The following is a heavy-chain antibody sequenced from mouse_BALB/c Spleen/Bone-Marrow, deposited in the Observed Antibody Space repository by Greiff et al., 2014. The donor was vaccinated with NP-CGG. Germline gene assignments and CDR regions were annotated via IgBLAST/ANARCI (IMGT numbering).Heavy chain of an antibody. CDR1: GYNFTSYW. Sequence: QVQLKESGAERVKPGTSVTLSCKASGYNFTSYWVNWVKLRPGQGLEWIGDIYPVSASTNYNEKFRSKATLTVDTSSSTAYMQLSNLASDDSALYYCASGVYYAMTTGVKEPQSPSPQ. CDR3: ASGVYYAMTT. J-gene: IGHJ4*01. V-gene: IGHV1-55*01. CDR2: IYPVSAST.